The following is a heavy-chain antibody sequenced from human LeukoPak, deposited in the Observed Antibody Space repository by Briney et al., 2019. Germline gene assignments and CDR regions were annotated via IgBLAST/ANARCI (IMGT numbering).Heavy chain of an antibody. CDR3: ALGSCSGGSCYRFDY. V-gene: IGHV3-23*01. CDR2: ISGSGGSA. D-gene: IGHD2-15*01. J-gene: IGHJ4*02. Sequence: GGSLRLSCAASGFTFSSYAMSWVRQAPGKGLEWVSAISGSGGSAFYTDSVKGRFSISRDNSKNTLYLQMNSLRAEDTAVYFCALGSCSGGSCYRFDYWGQGTLVSVTS. CDR1: GFTFSSYA.